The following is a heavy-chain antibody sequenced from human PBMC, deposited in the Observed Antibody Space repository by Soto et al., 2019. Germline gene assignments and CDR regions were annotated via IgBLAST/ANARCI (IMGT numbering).Heavy chain of an antibody. CDR2: TYYRSKWYN. J-gene: IGHJ6*02. V-gene: IGHV6-1*01. D-gene: IGHD6-6*01. Sequence: SQTLSLTCAISGASVSSNSAAWNCISQSPSRGLEWLGRTYYRSKWYNDYAVSVKSRITINPDTSKNKFSLQLNSVTTEDTAVYYCAREGARRYGMDVWGQGTTVTVYS. CDR1: GASVSSNSAA. CDR3: AREGARRYGMDV.